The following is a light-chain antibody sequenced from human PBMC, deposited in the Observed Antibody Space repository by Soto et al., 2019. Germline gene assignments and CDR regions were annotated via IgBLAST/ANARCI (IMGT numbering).Light chain of an antibody. Sequence: DIQMTQSPSTLSASVGDTVTATCRASQSVSGWLAWYQQKPGKAPKLLIYKASSLESGVPSRFGGSGSGTEFTLTISSLQPDDFATYHCQQYNSYPVTFGQGTKVDIK. J-gene: IGKJ1*01. V-gene: IGKV1-5*03. CDR3: QQYNSYPVT. CDR2: KAS. CDR1: QSVSGW.